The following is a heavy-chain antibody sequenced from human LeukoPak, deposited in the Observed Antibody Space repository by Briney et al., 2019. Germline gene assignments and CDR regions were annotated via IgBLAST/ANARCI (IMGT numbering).Heavy chain of an antibody. CDR3: ARISSSWYFDY. CDR1: GFTVSSNY. CDR2: INHSGST. D-gene: IGHD6-13*01. J-gene: IGHJ4*02. V-gene: IGHV4-34*01. Sequence: GSLRLSCAASGFTVSSNYMSWIRQPPGKGLEWIGEINHSGSTNYNPSLKSRVTISVDTSKNQFSLKLSSVTAADTAVYYCARISSSWYFDYWGQGTLVTVSS.